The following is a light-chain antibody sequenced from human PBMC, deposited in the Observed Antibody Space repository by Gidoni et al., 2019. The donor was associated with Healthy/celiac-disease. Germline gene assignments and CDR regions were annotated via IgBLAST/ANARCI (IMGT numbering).Light chain of an antibody. CDR2: DAS. V-gene: IGKV3-11*01. Sequence: ELVLTQSPATLSLSPGERATRSCRASQSVSSYLAWYQQKPGQAPRLLIYDASNRATGIPARFSGSGSGTDFTLTISSLEPEDFAVYYCQQRSNWPIFTFGPGTKVDIK. CDR3: QQRSNWPIFT. CDR1: QSVSSY. J-gene: IGKJ3*01.